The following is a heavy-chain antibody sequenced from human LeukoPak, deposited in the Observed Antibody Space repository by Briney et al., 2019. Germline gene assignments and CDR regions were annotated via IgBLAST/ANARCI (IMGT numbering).Heavy chain of an antibody. J-gene: IGHJ4*02. Sequence: ASGPTLVKPTQTLTLTCTFSGFSLSTSGVGVGWIRQPPGKALEWLALIYWDDDKRYSPSLKSRLTITKDTSKNQVVLTMTNMDPVDTATYYCAHSTSDTSGLSRYFDYWGQGTLVTVSS. CDR3: AHSTSDTSGLSRYFDY. CDR2: IYWDDDK. D-gene: IGHD3-22*01. CDR1: GFSLSTSGVG. V-gene: IGHV2-5*02.